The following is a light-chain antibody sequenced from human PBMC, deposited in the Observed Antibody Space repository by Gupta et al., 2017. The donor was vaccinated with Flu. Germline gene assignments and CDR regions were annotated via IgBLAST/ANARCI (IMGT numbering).Light chain of an antibody. Sequence: QSVLTQPPSASWSPRQSVAISCTGTCSDIGRYNYVSWYQQYPGKAPNLIIYEGTKRPSGVPDRFSGSKSGTPASLTVSVHRGEDEADYYYSAYGYSRVFGTGTKVTVL. CDR3: SAYGYSRV. CDR2: EGT. J-gene: IGLJ1*01. CDR1: CSDIGRYNY. V-gene: IGLV2-8*01.